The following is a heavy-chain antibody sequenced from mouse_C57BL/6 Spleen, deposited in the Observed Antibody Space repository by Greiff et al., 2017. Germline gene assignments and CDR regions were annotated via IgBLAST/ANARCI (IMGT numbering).Heavy chain of an antibody. Sequence: QVQLQQSGPELMKPGASVKLSCKATGYSFTGYWIEWVKQRPGHGLEWIGEILPGYGSTNYNEKFKGKATFTADTSANTAYMQLSSLTTEDSAIYYCARGGSSLYWYFDVWGTGTTVTVSS. D-gene: IGHD1-1*01. CDR2: ILPGYGST. CDR1: GYSFTGYW. V-gene: IGHV1-9*01. J-gene: IGHJ1*03. CDR3: ARGGSSLYWYFDV.